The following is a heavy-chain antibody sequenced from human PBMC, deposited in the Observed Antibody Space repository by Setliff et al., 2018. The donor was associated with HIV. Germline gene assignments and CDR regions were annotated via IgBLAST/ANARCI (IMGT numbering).Heavy chain of an antibody. D-gene: IGHD2-15*01. CDR2: ISPSSTII. CDR1: GFSFNKAW. J-gene: IGHJ4*02. Sequence: GGSLRLSCALSGFSFNKAWMNWVRQAPGKGLEWVSYISPSSTIIYYPDSVKGRFTTSRDNARNSLYLEMNSLRADDTAVYYCARDFCGSSCSSGYGYFDHWGQGTLVTVSS. V-gene: IGHV3-48*01. CDR3: ARDFCGSSCSSGYGYFDH.